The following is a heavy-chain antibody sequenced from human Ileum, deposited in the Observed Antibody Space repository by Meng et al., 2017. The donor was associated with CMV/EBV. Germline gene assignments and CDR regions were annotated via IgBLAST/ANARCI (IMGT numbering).Heavy chain of an antibody. CDR2: MNPNSGNT. V-gene: IGHV1-8*01. D-gene: IGHD5-24*01. J-gene: IGHJ5*02. Sequence: ASVKVSCKASGYTFTSYEINWVRQAAGQGLEWMGWMNPNSGNTSYAQKFQGRVTMTRNTSITTAYMELSSLRSDDTAVYYCTRAFRDDGTRRTNWFDPWGQGTLVTVSS. CDR3: TRAFRDDGTRRTNWFDP. CDR1: GYTFTSYE.